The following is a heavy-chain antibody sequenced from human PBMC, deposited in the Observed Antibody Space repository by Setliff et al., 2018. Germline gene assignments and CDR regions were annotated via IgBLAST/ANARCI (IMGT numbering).Heavy chain of an antibody. D-gene: IGHD6-19*01. V-gene: IGHV1-69*13. J-gene: IGHJ4*02. Sequence: SVKVSCKASGGTFSSNAISWVRQAPGQGLEWMGGIIPMFETAIYAQTFRGRVTITADEFTTTAYMELSSLTSADTAVYYCASEGSGWYAGEFWGQGTQVTVSS. CDR3: ASEGSGWYAGEF. CDR2: IIPMFETA. CDR1: GGTFSSNA.